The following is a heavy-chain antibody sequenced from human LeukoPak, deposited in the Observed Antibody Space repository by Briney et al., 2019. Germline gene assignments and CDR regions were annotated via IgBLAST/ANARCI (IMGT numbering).Heavy chain of an antibody. V-gene: IGHV4-38-2*01. CDR3: ASSLTIFGVVPFDY. CDR1: GYSISSGYY. CDR2: IYHSGST. J-gene: IGHJ4*02. Sequence: SETLSLTCAVSGYSISSGYYWGWIRQRPGKGLEWIGSIYHSGSTYYNPSLKSRVTISVDTSKNQFSLKLSSVTAADTAVYYCASSLTIFGVVPFDYWGQGTLVTVSS. D-gene: IGHD3-3*01.